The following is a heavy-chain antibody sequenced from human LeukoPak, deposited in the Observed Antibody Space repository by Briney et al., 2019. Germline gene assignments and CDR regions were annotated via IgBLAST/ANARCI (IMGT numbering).Heavy chain of an antibody. D-gene: IGHD1-26*01. V-gene: IGHV3-23*01. CDR3: ARWNSDFDY. Sequence: GGSLRLSCAASGFTFSSYAMSWVRQAPGKGLEWVSAISGSGGSTYYADSVKGRFTISRDNAKNSLYLQMNSLRAEDTAVYYCARWNSDFDYWGQGTLVTVSS. J-gene: IGHJ4*02. CDR1: GFTFSSYA. CDR2: ISGSGGST.